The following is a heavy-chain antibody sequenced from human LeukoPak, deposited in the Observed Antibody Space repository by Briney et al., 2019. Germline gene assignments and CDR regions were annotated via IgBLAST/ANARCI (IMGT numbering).Heavy chain of an antibody. Sequence: PGGSLRLSCAASGFTVSSNYMGWVRQAPGKGLEWGSLTYSDGSIHYADSLKGRFTVSRDNSENTLYLQMNTLRVDDTAVYYCARGEKGIGAAFDIWGQGTMVTVSS. J-gene: IGHJ3*02. CDR1: GFTVSSNY. CDR2: TYSDGSI. V-gene: IGHV3-53*01. D-gene: IGHD3-16*01. CDR3: ARGEKGIGAAFDI.